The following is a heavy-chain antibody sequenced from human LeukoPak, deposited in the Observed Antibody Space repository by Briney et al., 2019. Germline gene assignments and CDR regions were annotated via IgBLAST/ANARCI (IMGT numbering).Heavy chain of an antibody. Sequence: PGGSLRLSCAASGFTFSNSAMTWVRQAPGKGLQWVSGIDTKGTRTYYADSVRGRFSISRGNSKTTLFLQMNSLRVEDTAVYYCVKEVVATIPPLWGQGTLVTVSS. D-gene: IGHD5-12*01. V-gene: IGHV3-23*01. CDR1: GFTFSNSA. CDR2: IDTKGTRT. CDR3: VKEVVATIPPL. J-gene: IGHJ4*02.